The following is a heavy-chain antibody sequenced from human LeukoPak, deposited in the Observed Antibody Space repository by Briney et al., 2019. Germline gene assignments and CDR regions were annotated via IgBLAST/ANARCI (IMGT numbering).Heavy chain of an antibody. D-gene: IGHD6-13*01. CDR2: ISYDGSNK. CDR1: GFTFSSYA. J-gene: IGHJ4*02. CDR3: AIDPIAAAGTFFDY. V-gene: IGHV3-30*04. Sequence: GGSLRLSCAASGFTFSSYAMHWVRQAPGKGLEWVAVISYDGSNKYYADSVKGRFTISRDNSKNTLYLQMNSLRAEDTAVYYCAIDPIAAAGTFFDYWGQGTLVTVSS.